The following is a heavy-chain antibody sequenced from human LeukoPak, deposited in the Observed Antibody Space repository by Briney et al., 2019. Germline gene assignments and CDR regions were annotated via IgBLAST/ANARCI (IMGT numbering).Heavy chain of an antibody. V-gene: IGHV3-33*01. Sequence: PGGSLRLSCSASGFRFRDHGMHWVRQAPGKGLEWVAGLWYDGGNEDYADSVKGRFTIFRDNSKNTLYFRMNSLRVEDAGIYFCSRDGHSASRYAVYVWGQRAGVNVS. CDR2: LWYDGGNE. D-gene: IGHD2-8*01. CDR3: SRDGHSASRYAVYV. J-gene: IGHJ6*01. CDR1: GFRFRDHG.